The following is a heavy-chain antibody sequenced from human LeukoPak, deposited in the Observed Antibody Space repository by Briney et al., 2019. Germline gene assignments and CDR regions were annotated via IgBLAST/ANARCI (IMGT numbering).Heavy chain of an antibody. Sequence: ASAKVSCKASGYTFTSYYMHWVRQAPGQGLEWMGIINPSGGSTSYAQKFQGRVTMTRDTSTSTVYMELSSLRSEDTAVYYCASAFGTTLPVFDYWGQGTLVTVSS. CDR1: GYTFTSYY. V-gene: IGHV1-46*01. CDR2: INPSGGST. CDR3: ASAFGTTLPVFDY. D-gene: IGHD1/OR15-1a*01. J-gene: IGHJ4*02.